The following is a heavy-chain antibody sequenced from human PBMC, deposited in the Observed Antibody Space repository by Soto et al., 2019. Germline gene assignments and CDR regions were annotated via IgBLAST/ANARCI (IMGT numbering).Heavy chain of an antibody. CDR1: GFTFSSYA. D-gene: IGHD2-21*01. CDR3: AKIPSVVVAATENCGGDCYDY. V-gene: IGHV3-23*01. Sequence: EVQLLESGGGLVQPGGSLRLSCAASGFTFSSYAMSWVRQAPGKGLEWVSAISGSGGSTYYADSVKGRFTISRDNSKNTLYLQMNSLRAEDTAVYYCAKIPSVVVAATENCGGDCYDYWGQGTLVTVSS. CDR2: ISGSGGST. J-gene: IGHJ4*02.